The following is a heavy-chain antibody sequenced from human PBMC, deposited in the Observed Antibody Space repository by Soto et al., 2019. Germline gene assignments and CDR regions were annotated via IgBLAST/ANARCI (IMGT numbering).Heavy chain of an antibody. J-gene: IGHJ4*02. V-gene: IGHV3-23*01. CDR1: GFTFSSYA. Sequence: GGSLRLSCAASGFTFSSYAMSWVRQAPGKGLEWVSAISGSGGSTYYADSVKGRFTISRDNSKNTLYLQMNSLRAEDTDVYYCAKVRWFGELRHGRDYWGQGTLVTVSS. CDR2: ISGSGGST. D-gene: IGHD3-10*01. CDR3: AKVRWFGELRHGRDY.